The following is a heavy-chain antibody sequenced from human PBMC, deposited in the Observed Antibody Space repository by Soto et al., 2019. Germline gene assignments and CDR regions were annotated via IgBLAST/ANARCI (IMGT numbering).Heavy chain of an antibody. CDR1: GGSISSYY. J-gene: IGHJ5*02. Sequence: QVQLQESGPGLVKPSETLSLTCTVSGGSISSYYWSWIRQPPGKGLEWIGYIYYSGSTNYNPSLNGRVTISVETSKNQFSLKLSSVTAADTAVYYCARWHRGSYLNWFDPWGQGTLVTVSS. CDR2: IYYSGST. CDR3: ARWHRGSYLNWFDP. D-gene: IGHD1-26*01. V-gene: IGHV4-59*01.